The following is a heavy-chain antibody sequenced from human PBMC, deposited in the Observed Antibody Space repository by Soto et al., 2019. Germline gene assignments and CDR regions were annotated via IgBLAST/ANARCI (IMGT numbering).Heavy chain of an antibody. CDR1: GGSISSSNW. CDR3: ARLADYGGNPTDLKITWFDP. Sequence: SETLSLTCAVSGGSISSSNWWSWVRQPPGKGLEWIGEIYHSGSTNYNPSLKSRVTISVDKSKNQFSLKLSSVTAADTAMYYCARLADYGGNPTDLKITWFDPWGQGTLVTVSS. J-gene: IGHJ5*02. V-gene: IGHV4-4*02. D-gene: IGHD4-17*01. CDR2: IYHSGST.